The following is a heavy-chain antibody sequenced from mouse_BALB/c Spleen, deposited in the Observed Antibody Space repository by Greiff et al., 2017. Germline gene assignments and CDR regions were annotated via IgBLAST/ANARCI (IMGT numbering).Heavy chain of an antibody. D-gene: IGHD2-14*01. CDR2: ISSGGSYT. V-gene: IGHV5-9-3*01. CDR1: GFTFSSYA. Sequence: EVQLVESGGGLVKPGGSLKLSCAASGFTFSSYAMSWVRQTPEKRLEWVATISSGGSYTYYPDSVKGRFTISRDNAKNTLYLQMSSLRSEDTAMYYCARRDYRYGFAYWGQGTLVTVSA. CDR3: ARRDYRYGFAY. J-gene: IGHJ3*01.